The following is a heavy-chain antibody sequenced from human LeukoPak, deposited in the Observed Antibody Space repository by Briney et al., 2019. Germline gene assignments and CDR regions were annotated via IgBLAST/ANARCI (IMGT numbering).Heavy chain of an antibody. Sequence: GGSLRLSRAASGFTFSSYGTHWVRQAPGKGLEWVGVISYDGTNKNYADSVKGRFTISRANSKNTLYLQMNSLRAEDTAVYYCAKVGYSTNWLYFDYWGQGTLVTVSS. CDR1: GFTFSSYG. V-gene: IGHV3-30*18. CDR3: AKVGYSTNWLYFDY. J-gene: IGHJ4*02. D-gene: IGHD6-13*01. CDR2: ISYDGTNK.